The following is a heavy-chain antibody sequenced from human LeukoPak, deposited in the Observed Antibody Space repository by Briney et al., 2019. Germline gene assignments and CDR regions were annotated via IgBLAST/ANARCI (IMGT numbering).Heavy chain of an antibody. D-gene: IGHD6-19*01. V-gene: IGHV4-39*01. CDR3: ASEGGAVAFDY. Sequence: PSETLSLTCTVSGGSISSSSSYWAWIRQPPGRGLEWIGSIYYSGITDYNPSLKSRVTISVDTSKNQFSLNLSSVTAADTAVYYCASEGGAVAFDYWGQGTLVTVSS. CDR1: GGSISSSSSY. J-gene: IGHJ4*02. CDR2: IYYSGIT.